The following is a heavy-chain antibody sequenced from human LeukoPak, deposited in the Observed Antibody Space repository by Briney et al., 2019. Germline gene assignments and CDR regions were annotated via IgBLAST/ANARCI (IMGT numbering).Heavy chain of an antibody. D-gene: IGHD5-12*01. CDR3: ASGYDLDY. CDR1: GFTFSSYG. CDR2: ISYDGSNK. V-gene: IGHV3-30*03. J-gene: IGHJ4*02. Sequence: GGSLRLCCAASGFTFSSYGMHWVRQAPGKGLEWVAVISYDGSNKYYADSVKGRFTISRDNSKNTLYLQMNSLRAEDTAVCYCASGYDLDYWGQGTLVTVSS.